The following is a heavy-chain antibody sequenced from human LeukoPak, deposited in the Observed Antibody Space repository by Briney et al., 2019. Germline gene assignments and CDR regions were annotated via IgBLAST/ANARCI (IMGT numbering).Heavy chain of an antibody. V-gene: IGHV1-69*05. CDR3: ARARLAGSLGNFDY. CDR1: GGTFSSYA. CDR2: IIPISGTA. J-gene: IGHJ4*02. D-gene: IGHD7-27*01. Sequence: SVKVSCKASGGTFSSYAISWVRQAPGQGLEWMGRIIPISGTANYAQKFQDRVTITTDESTSTAYMELSSLRSEDTAVYYCARARLAGSLGNFDYWAREPWSPSPQ.